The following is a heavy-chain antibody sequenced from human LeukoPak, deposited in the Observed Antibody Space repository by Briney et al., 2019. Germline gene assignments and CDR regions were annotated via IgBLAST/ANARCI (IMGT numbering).Heavy chain of an antibody. J-gene: IGHJ3*02. CDR1: GVSISSYY. V-gene: IGHV4-4*08. Sequence: SETLSLTCTVSGVSISSYYLSWVRQPPGKGLEWVGGIYTSGSTNYNPSLKSRVTTSVDTSKNHFSLKPSSVTAADTAVFYCGPLYTRGQAFDIWGQGTMVTVSS. D-gene: IGHD3-16*01. CDR2: IYTSGST. CDR3: GPLYTRGQAFDI.